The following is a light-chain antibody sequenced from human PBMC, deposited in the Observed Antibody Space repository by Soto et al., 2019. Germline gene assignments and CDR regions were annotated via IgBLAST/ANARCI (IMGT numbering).Light chain of an antibody. CDR2: AAS. CDR3: QQYHKYPWT. V-gene: IGKV1-39*01. Sequence: DIQMTHSPSSLSASIGDRVTISCRASQDISSSLNWYQHKSGKAPKLLIYAASGLHSGVPSRFSGSGSGTDFTLTISSLQPEDFAIYYCQQYHKYPWTFGQGTTGDIK. J-gene: IGKJ1*01. CDR1: QDISSS.